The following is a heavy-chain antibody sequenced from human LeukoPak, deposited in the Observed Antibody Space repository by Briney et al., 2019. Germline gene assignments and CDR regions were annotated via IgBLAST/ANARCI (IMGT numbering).Heavy chain of an antibody. CDR2: IYYTGST. Sequence: SETLSLTCSVSGGSISGYYWSWIRQPPGEGLEWIGFIYYTGSTFYDPTLKSRVTISVDTSKTQLSLKLTSVTAADTAVYYCARLSGSGSFYDPGNWFDPWGQGIQVTVSS. V-gene: IGHV4-59*08. J-gene: IGHJ5*02. CDR3: ARLSGSGSFYDPGNWFDP. CDR1: GGSISGYY. D-gene: IGHD3-10*01.